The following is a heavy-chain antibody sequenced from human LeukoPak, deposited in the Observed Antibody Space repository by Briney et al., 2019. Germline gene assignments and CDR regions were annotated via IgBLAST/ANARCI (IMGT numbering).Heavy chain of an antibody. Sequence: PSETLSLTCAVYGGSFSGYYWSWIRQPPGKGLEWIGEINHSGSTNYNPSLKSRVTISVDTSKNQFSLKLSSVTAADTTVYYCARGLSSSSRYNWFDPWGQGTLVTGSS. CDR2: INHSGST. CDR1: GGSFSGYY. J-gene: IGHJ5*02. D-gene: IGHD6-6*01. CDR3: ARGLSSSSRYNWFDP. V-gene: IGHV4-34*01.